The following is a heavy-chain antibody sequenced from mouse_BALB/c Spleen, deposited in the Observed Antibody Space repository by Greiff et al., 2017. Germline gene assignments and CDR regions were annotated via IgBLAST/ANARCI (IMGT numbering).Heavy chain of an antibody. D-gene: IGHD1-1*01. J-gene: IGHJ3*01. CDR2: ISSGSSTI. Sequence: EVKLVESGGGLVQPGGSRKLSCAASGFTFSSFGMHWVRQAPEKGLEWVAYISSGSSTIYYADTVKGRFTISRDNPKNTLFLQMTSLRSEDTAMYYCARGALTVGAWFAYWGQGTLVTVSA. CDR1: GFTFSSFG. V-gene: IGHV5-17*02. CDR3: ARGALTVGAWFAY.